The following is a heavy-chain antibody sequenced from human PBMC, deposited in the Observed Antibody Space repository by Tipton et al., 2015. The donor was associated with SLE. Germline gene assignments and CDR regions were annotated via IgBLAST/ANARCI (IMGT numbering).Heavy chain of an antibody. CDR3: TRTYDHH. CDR2: INSDGSTT. D-gene: IGHD5-12*01. J-gene: IGHJ5*02. Sequence: SGVTFSSYWMHWVRQAPGKGLAWVSRINSDGSTTIYADSVRGRFTISRDNAKKIVYLQMNSLRTDDTAVYYCTRTYDHHWGQGALVTVSS. V-gene: IGHV3-74*01. CDR1: GVTFSSYW.